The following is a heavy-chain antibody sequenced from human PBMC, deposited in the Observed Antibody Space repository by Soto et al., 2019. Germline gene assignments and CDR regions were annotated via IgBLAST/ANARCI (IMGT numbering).Heavy chain of an antibody. J-gene: IGHJ4*02. CDR3: ARDEDSGSPPAFDY. Sequence: SQTLSLTCVISGDSVADNRAAWNWIRQSPSRGLEWLGRTYYRSTWYSDYAVSVKGRITINPDISKNQISLQLNSVTPEDTAVYYCARDEDSGSPPAFDYWGQGTLVTVSS. CDR2: TYYRSTWYS. D-gene: IGHD3-10*01. CDR1: GDSVADNRAA. V-gene: IGHV6-1*01.